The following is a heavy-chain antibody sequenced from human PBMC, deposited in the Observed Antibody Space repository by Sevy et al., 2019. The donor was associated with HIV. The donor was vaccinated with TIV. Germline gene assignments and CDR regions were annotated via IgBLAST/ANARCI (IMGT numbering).Heavy chain of an antibody. Sequence: SETLSLTCTVSGGSISSYYWSWIRQPPGKGLEWIGYIYYSGSTNYNPSLKSRVTISVDTSKNQFSLKLSSVTAAETAVYYCARSRPSEYYYDSSGYYNWFDPWGQGTLVTVSS. D-gene: IGHD3-22*01. CDR3: ARSRPSEYYYDSSGYYNWFDP. J-gene: IGHJ5*02. CDR1: GGSISSYY. CDR2: IYYSGST. V-gene: IGHV4-59*13.